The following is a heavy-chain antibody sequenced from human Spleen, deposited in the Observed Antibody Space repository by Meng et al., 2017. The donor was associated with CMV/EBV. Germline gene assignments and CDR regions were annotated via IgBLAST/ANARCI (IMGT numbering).Heavy chain of an antibody. CDR1: GFTFSSYA. D-gene: IGHD3-3*01. V-gene: IGHV3-30*04. CDR3: ARDRKTIFGVVRRPHGMDV. CDR2: ISYDGSNK. Sequence: LKISCAASGFTFSSYAMHWVRQAPGKGLEWVAVISYDGSNKYYADSVKGRFTISRDNSKNTLYLQMNSLRAEDTAVYYCARDRKTIFGVVRRPHGMDVWGQGTTVTVSS. J-gene: IGHJ6*02.